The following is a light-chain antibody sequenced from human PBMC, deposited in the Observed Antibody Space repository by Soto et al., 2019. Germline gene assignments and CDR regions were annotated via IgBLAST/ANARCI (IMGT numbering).Light chain of an antibody. CDR1: LNIGNM. CDR2: DAS. CDR3: QQYIHWPRT. J-gene: IGKJ2*01. V-gene: IGKV3-15*01. Sequence: ALTQSPDALSVSPGETVTLSCTANLNIGNMLAWYQQKPGQAPRLLIYDASTRATGIPDRFSGSGSGTDFSLTISSLRSDDFGVYYCQQYIHWPRTFGLRANLEI.